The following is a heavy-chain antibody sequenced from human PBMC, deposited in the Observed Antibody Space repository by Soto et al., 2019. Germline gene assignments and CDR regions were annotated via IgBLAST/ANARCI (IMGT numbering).Heavy chain of an antibody. D-gene: IGHD6-19*01. CDR1: GFTFSSYS. CDR2: ISSSSSSI. V-gene: IGHV3-21*01. CDR3: ARDKAVAGTNFAFDI. Sequence: EVQLVESGGGLVKPGGSLRLSCAASGFTFSSYSMNWVRQAPGKGLEWVSSISSSSSSIYYADSVKGRFTISRDNAKNSLYLQMNSLRAEDTAVYYCARDKAVAGTNFAFDIWGHGTMVTVSS. J-gene: IGHJ3*02.